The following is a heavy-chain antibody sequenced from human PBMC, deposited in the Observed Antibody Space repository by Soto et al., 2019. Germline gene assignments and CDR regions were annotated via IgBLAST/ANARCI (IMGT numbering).Heavy chain of an antibody. CDR1: GFTFSSYG. CDR3: AKDGNYYDSSGYYFYYFDY. Sequence: QVQLVESGGGVVQPGRSLRLSCAASGFTFSSYGMHWVRQAPGKGLEWVAVIWYDGSNKYYADSVKGRFTISRDNSKNTLYLQMNSLRAEHTAVYYCAKDGNYYDSSGYYFYYFDYWGQGTLVTVSS. D-gene: IGHD3-22*01. CDR2: IWYDGSNK. J-gene: IGHJ4*02. V-gene: IGHV3-33*06.